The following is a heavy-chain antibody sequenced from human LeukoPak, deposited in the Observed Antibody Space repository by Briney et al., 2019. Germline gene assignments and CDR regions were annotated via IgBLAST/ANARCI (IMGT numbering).Heavy chain of an antibody. CDR1: GFTFTGYG. D-gene: IGHD4-17*01. Sequence: GGSLRLSCAASGFTFTGYGFHWVRQAPGKGLEWVAVGWYDGTRKYYADSVKGRFTVSRDNSENTVYLQISGLRAGDTAVYYCARDTDTTSHYGRFDPWGQGTLVTVSS. CDR2: GWYDGTRK. CDR3: ARDTDTTSHYGRFDP. V-gene: IGHV3-33*01. J-gene: IGHJ5*02.